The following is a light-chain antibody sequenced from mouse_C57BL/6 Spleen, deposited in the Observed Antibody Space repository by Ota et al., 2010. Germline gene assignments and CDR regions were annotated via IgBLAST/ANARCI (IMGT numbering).Light chain of an antibody. J-gene: IGKJ5*01. CDR1: QGISNY. Sequence: DIQMTQTTSSLSASLGDRVTISCSASQGISNYLNWYQQKPDGTVKLLIYYTSSLHSGVPSRFSGSGSGTDYSLTISSVQAEDLAVYYCQNDHSYPLTFGAGTKLELK. CDR2: YTS. CDR3: QNDHSYPLT. V-gene: IGKV10-94*01.